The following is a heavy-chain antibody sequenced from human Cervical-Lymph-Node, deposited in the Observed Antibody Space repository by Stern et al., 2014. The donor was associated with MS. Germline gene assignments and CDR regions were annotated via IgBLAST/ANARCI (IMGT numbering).Heavy chain of an antibody. CDR2: IHPGDSDP. CDR3: ARDYGDYAFDY. Sequence: MQLVQSGAEVKKPGESLKISCKGSGYSFTANWIAWVRQMPGQGLEWMGIIHPGDSDPRYSPSFQGQVTISADKSISTAYLQWSSLKASDTAMYYCARDYGDYAFDYWGQGTLVTVSS. V-gene: IGHV5-51*01. J-gene: IGHJ4*02. D-gene: IGHD4-17*01. CDR1: GYSFTANW.